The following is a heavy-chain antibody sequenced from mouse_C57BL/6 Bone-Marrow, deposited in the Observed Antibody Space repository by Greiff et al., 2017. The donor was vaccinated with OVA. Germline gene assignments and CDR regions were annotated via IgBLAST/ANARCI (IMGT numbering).Heavy chain of an antibody. Sequence: DVMLVESGGDLVKPGGSLKLSCAASGFTFSSYGMSWVRQTPDKRLEWVATISSGGSYTYYPDSVKGRFTISRDNAKNTLYLQMSSLKSEDTAMYYCAGDYGSFAYWGQGTLVTVSA. V-gene: IGHV5-6*02. CDR1: GFTFSSYG. CDR3: AGDYGSFAY. CDR2: ISSGGSYT. J-gene: IGHJ3*01. D-gene: IGHD1-2*01.